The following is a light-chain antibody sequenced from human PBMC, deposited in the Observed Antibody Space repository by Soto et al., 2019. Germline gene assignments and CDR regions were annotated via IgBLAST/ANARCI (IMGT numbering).Light chain of an antibody. CDR2: DVS. V-gene: IGLV2-11*01. Sequence: QSALTQPRSVSGAPGQSVTISCTGTSSDVGGYHYVSWYQQHPGKAPKLMIYDVSKRPSGVPDRFSGSKSGNTASLTIAGLQAEDEADYYCCSSAGRDTWVFGGGTKLTVL. J-gene: IGLJ3*02. CDR3: CSSAGRDTWV. CDR1: SSDVGGYHY.